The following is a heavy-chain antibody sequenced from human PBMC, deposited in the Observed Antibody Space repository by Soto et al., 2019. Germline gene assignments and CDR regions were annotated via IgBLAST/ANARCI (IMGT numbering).Heavy chain of an antibody. CDR1: GYTFTAYY. Sequence: ASVKVSCKASGYTFTAYYLHWVRQAPGQGLEWMGWINFNSGATNYAQKFQGMVTMARDTSISTAYMEVSGLRSDDTAVYYCARESLVTVPRQFNYWRQGALVTVSS. J-gene: IGHJ4*02. CDR3: ARESLVTVPRQFNY. D-gene: IGHD2-15*01. V-gene: IGHV1-2*02. CDR2: INFNSGAT.